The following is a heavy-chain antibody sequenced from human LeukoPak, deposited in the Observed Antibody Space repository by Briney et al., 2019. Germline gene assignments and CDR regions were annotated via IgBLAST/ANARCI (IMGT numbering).Heavy chain of an antibody. CDR3: PGRHYDILTGYYTWFDP. V-gene: IGHV4-39*07. CDR2: IYHGGST. D-gene: IGHD3-9*01. J-gene: IGHJ5*02. Sequence: SETLSLTCTVSGVSISSSNSYWGWIRPPPGKGLEWIGSIYHGGSTHYNPSLKSQVTISVDTSKNQFSLKLSSVTAADTAVYFWPGRHYDILTGYYTWFDPWGQGTLVTVSS. CDR1: GVSISSSNSY.